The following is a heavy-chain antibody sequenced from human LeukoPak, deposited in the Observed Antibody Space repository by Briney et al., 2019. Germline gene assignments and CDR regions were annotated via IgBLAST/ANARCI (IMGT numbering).Heavy chain of an antibody. D-gene: IGHD1-1*01. Sequence: GGSLRLSCAASGFTFSDYYMNWVRQAPGKGLEWVSSISSSSTIYYADSVKGRFTISRDNSKNTLYLQMNSLRAEDTAVYYCAKGGLEPVYYYYYMDVWGKGTTVTVSS. J-gene: IGHJ6*03. V-gene: IGHV3-69-1*01. CDR2: ISSSSTI. CDR1: GFTFSDYY. CDR3: AKGGLEPVYYYYYMDV.